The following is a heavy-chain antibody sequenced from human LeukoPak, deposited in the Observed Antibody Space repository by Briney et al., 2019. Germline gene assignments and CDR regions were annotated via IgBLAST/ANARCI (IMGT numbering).Heavy chain of an antibody. D-gene: IGHD1-26*01. V-gene: IGHV4-59*01. CDR3: ARVRSGSYPTHDAFDI. J-gene: IGHJ3*02. CDR1: GGSLTSYY. Sequence: SETLSLTCTVSGGSLTSYYWSWIRQPPGKGLEWIGYIYCSVSPNSDSTSYNPSLKSRVTISVDTSKSHLSLNLSSVTAADTAVYYCARVRSGSYPTHDAFDIWGQGTMVTVSS. CDR2: IYCSVSPNSDST.